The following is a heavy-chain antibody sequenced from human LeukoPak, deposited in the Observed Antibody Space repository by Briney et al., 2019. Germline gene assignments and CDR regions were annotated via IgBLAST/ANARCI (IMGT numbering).Heavy chain of an antibody. CDR1: GFTFSSYS. CDR3: ARDHVSSDCTNGVCYTDYYGMDV. D-gene: IGHD2-8*01. V-gene: IGHV3-21*01. CDR2: ISSSSYI. J-gene: IGHJ6*02. Sequence: GGSLRLSCAASGFTFSSYSVNWVRQAPGKGLEWVSSISSSSYIYYADSVKGRFTISRDNAKNSLYLQMNSLRAEDTAVYYCARDHVSSDCTNGVCYTDYYGMDVWGQGTTVTVSS.